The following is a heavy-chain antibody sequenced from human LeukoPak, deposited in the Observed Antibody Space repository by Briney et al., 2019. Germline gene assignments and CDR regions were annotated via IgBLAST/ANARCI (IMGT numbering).Heavy chain of an antibody. CDR2: IYYSGST. Sequence: PSETLSLTCTVSGGSISSYYWSWIRQPPGKGLEWIGYIYYSGSTNYNPPLKSRVTISVDTSKNQFSLKLSSVTAADTAVYYCARGRIAALYYWGQGTLVTVSS. V-gene: IGHV4-59*01. D-gene: IGHD6-6*01. CDR3: ARGRIAALYY. CDR1: GGSISSYY. J-gene: IGHJ4*02.